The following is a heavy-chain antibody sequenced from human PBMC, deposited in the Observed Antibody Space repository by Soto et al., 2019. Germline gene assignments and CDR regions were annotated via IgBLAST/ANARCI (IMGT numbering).Heavy chain of an antibody. J-gene: IGHJ4*02. D-gene: IGHD1-20*01. Sequence: PGGSLRLSCAASGFTFSSYAMHWVRQAPGKGLEWVASISFDGIHKYYADSVKGRFTLSRDNSKNTLSLQMNSLRAEDTAVYYCAKALTGTSFGDDYWGQGTLVTVSS. V-gene: IGHV3-30-3*01. CDR1: GFTFSSYA. CDR2: ISFDGIHK. CDR3: AKALTGTSFGDDY.